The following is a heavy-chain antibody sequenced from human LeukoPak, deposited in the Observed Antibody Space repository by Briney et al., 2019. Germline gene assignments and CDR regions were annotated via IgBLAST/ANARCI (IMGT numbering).Heavy chain of an antibody. CDR1: GFTFSSYA. Sequence: PGGSLRLSCAASGFTFSSYAMNWVRQAPGKGLEWISYISISSSTIFYADSVKGRFTISRDNAKNSLYLQMNSLRAEDTAVYYCANPGGERYSSSWYVLTPSFEGTPFGYWGQGTLVTVSS. J-gene: IGHJ4*02. D-gene: IGHD6-13*01. CDR3: ANPGGERYSSSWYVLTPSFEGTPFGY. V-gene: IGHV3-48*04. CDR2: ISISSSTI.